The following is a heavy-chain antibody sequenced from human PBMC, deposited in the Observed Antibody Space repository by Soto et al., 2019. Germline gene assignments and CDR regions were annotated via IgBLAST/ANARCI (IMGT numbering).Heavy chain of an antibody. Sequence: SETLSLTYTVSGGSISSYDWSWIRQPPGKGLEWIGYIYYSGSTNYNPSLKSRVTISVDTSKNQFSLKLSSVTAADTAVYYCARDTRGLGWFDPWGQGTLVTVSS. CDR1: GGSISSYD. J-gene: IGHJ5*02. D-gene: IGHD2-15*01. CDR3: ARDTRGLGWFDP. V-gene: IGHV4-59*01. CDR2: IYYSGST.